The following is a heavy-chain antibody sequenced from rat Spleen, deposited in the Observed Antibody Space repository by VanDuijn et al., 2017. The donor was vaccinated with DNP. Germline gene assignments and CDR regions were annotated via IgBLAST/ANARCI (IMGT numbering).Heavy chain of an antibody. V-gene: IGHV5-19*01. CDR3: ARVGYGYFDY. CDR2: ISPSGGST. CDR1: GFIFSNYD. J-gene: IGHJ2*01. Sequence: EVQLVESGGGLVQPGRSLKLSCAASGFIFSNYDMAWVRQAPTKGLEWVAYISPSGGSTYYRDSVKGRFTISRDNAKNTLYLQMNSLRSEDTATYYCARVGYGYFDYWGQGVMVTVSS. D-gene: IGHD1-7*01.